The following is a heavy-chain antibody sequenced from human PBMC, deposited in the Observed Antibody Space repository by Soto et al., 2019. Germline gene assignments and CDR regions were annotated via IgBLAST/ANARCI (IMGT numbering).Heavy chain of an antibody. Sequence: GGSLRLSCAASGFTFTNYDMSWVRQAPGKGLEWVSDISASGTSYYADSVKGRFTISRDNSKNTLYLQMNGLRAEDTAIYYCARYSRNFDYWGQGILVTVSS. J-gene: IGHJ4*02. CDR1: GFTFTNYD. CDR3: ARYSRNFDY. D-gene: IGHD2-15*01. CDR2: ISASGTS. V-gene: IGHV3-23*01.